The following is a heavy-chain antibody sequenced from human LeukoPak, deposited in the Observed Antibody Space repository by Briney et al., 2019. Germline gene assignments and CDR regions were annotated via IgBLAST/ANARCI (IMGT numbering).Heavy chain of an antibody. V-gene: IGHV3-30*02. CDR3: AEGSGQFLQWSIDS. Sequence: DSMKGRFTISRDNSKNTLYLQMNSLRPEDTAVYYCAEGSGQFLQWSIDSWGQGTLVTVSS. J-gene: IGHJ4*02. D-gene: IGHD3-3*01.